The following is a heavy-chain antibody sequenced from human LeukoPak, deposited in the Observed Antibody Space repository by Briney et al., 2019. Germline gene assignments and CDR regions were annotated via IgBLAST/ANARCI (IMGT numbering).Heavy chain of an antibody. Sequence: PSETLSLTCTVSGGSISSYYWSWIRQPPGKGLEWIGYIYYSGSTNYNPSLKSRVTISVDTSKNQFSLKLSSVTAADTAVYYCATRLYSSGWDFDYWGQGTLVTVSS. D-gene: IGHD6-19*01. J-gene: IGHJ4*02. CDR2: IYYSGST. CDR3: ATRLYSSGWDFDY. V-gene: IGHV4-59*08. CDR1: GGSISSYY.